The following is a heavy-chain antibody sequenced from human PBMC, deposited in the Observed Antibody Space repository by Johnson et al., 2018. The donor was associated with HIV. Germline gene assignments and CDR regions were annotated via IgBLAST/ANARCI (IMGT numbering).Heavy chain of an antibody. CDR1: GFTFSDYY. CDR3: TTEVREEKAFDI. D-gene: IGHD1-26*01. Sequence: QMLLVESGGGVVQPGRSLRLSCAASGFTFSDYYMTWIRQAPGKGLEWISYISGTSSHMSYADSVKGRFTISRDDSKNTLYLQSNSLKTEDTAVYYCTTEVREEKAFDIWGQGTMVTVSS. V-gene: IGHV3-11*05. J-gene: IGHJ3*02. CDR2: ISGTSSHM.